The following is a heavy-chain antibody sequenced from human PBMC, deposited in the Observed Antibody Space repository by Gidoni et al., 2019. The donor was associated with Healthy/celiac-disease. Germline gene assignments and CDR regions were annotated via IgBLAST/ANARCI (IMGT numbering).Heavy chain of an antibody. CDR3: ARQGVVVTHTGRDGAVGYYYYGMDV. CDR2: IWYDGSNK. V-gene: IGHV3-33*08. Sequence: QVQLVESGGGVVQPGRSLRLSCAAYGFTFSSYGMHWVSRAPGKGLEWVAVIWYDGSNKYYADSVKGRFTISRDNSKNTLYLQMNSLRAEDTAVYYCARQGVVVTHTGRDGAVGYYYYGMDVWGQGTTVTVSS. D-gene: IGHD2-21*01. J-gene: IGHJ6*02. CDR1: GFTFSSYG.